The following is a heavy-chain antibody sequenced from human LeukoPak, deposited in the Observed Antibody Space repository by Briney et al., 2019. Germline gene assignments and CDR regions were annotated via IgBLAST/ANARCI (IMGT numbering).Heavy chain of an antibody. D-gene: IGHD2-2*01. CDR2: ITSSSSYK. V-gene: IGHV3-21*01. CDR3: ARDLVVPQSPYYGMDV. J-gene: IGHJ6*02. CDR1: GFTFSSYR. Sequence: GGSLRLSCAASGFTFSSYRVNWVRQAPGKGLEWVSSITSSSSYKYYADSVKGRFTISRDNAKNSLYLQMNSLRAEDTAVYYCARDLVVPQSPYYGMDVWGQGTTVTVS.